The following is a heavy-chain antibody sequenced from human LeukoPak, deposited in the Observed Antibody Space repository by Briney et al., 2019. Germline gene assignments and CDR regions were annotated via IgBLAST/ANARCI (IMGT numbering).Heavy chain of an antibody. Sequence: GESLKIACKASGYSFTTYWIGWVRQAPGKGLEWMGIIYPADSSTEYSPSFQGQVTISVDKSVNTAYLQWSSLKASDTAMYYCARGKGKTYYFDYWGQGTLVTVSS. CDR1: GYSFTTYW. D-gene: IGHD3-10*01. V-gene: IGHV5-51*01. CDR3: ARGKGKTYYFDY. J-gene: IGHJ4*02. CDR2: IYPADSST.